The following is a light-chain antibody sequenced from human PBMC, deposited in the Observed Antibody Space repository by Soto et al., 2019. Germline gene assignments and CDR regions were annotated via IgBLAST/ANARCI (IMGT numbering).Light chain of an antibody. V-gene: IGLV2-14*01. CDR1: SSDVGGYSY. CDR2: DVS. CDR3: SSYPSSSTLV. J-gene: IGLJ2*01. Sequence: QSALTQPASVSGSPGQSITISCTGTSSDVGGYSYVSWYQQHPGKAPKLMIYDVSNRPSGVSNRFSGSKSGNTASLTSSGLQAEDEADYYCSSYPSSSTLVFGGGTKVTVL.